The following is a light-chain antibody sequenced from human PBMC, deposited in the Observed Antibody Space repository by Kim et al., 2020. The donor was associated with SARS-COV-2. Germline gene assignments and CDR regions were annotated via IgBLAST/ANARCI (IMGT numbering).Light chain of an antibody. V-gene: IGLV1-51*01. J-gene: IGLJ1*01. Sequence: QSVLTQPPSVSAAPGQKVTISCSGSSSNTGNNLVSWYQQVPGTAPKLLIYDNDKRPSGIPDRFSGSKSGTSATLSITGLQTGDEADYYCGTWDSSLSAYVFGTGTKVTVL. CDR1: SSNTGNNL. CDR2: DND. CDR3: GTWDSSLSAYV.